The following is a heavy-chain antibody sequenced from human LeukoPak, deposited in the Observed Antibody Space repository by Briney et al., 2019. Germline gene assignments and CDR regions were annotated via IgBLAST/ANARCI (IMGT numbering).Heavy chain of an antibody. CDR1: GYTLTELS. D-gene: IGHD2-2*01. CDR3: ATTSIVVPALTSFDP. CDR2: FDPEDGET. J-gene: IGHJ5*02. Sequence: GASVKVSCKVSGYTLTELSMHWVRQAPGKGLEWMGGFDPEDGETTYAQKFQGRVTMTEDTSTDTAYMELSSLRSEDTAVYYCATTSIVVPALTSFDPWGQGTLVTVSS. V-gene: IGHV1-24*01.